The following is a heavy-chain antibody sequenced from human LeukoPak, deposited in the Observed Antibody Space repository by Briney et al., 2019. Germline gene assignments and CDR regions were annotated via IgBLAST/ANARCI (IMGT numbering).Heavy chain of an antibody. D-gene: IGHD3-22*01. Sequence: ASVRVSCKASGYTFTSYDINWVRQATGQGLEWMGWMNPNTGNTGYAQKFQGRVTMTRNTSISTAYMELSSLRSEDTAVYYCARLDSSGYYIFDYWGQGTLVTVSS. V-gene: IGHV1-8*01. CDR2: MNPNTGNT. CDR1: GYTFTSYD. CDR3: ARLDSSGYYIFDY. J-gene: IGHJ4*02.